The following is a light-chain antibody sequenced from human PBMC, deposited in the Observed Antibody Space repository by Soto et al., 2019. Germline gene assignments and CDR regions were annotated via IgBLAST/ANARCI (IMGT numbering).Light chain of an antibody. Sequence: QSALTQPRSVSGSPGQSVTISCTGTSSDVGGYNYVSWYQQHPGKAPKLMIYDVSKRPSGVPDRFSGSKSGNTASLTISGLQAEDEADYYCSSYAGRYTYVFATGTKLTVL. J-gene: IGLJ1*01. CDR2: DVS. CDR1: SSDVGGYNY. V-gene: IGLV2-11*01. CDR3: SSYAGRYTYV.